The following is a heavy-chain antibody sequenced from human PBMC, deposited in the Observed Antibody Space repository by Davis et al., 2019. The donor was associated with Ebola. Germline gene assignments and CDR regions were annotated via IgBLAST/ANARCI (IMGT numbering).Heavy chain of an antibody. CDR3: ARDQGIKSSSQLYYYYGMDV. CDR1: GFTFSSYG. Sequence: PGGSLRLSCAASGFTFSSYGMHWVRQAPGKGLEWVAVIWYDGSNKYYADSVKGRFTISRDNSKNTLYLQMNSLRAEDTAVYYCARDQGIKSSSQLYYYYGMDVWGQGTTVTVSS. V-gene: IGHV3-33*01. J-gene: IGHJ6*02. CDR2: IWYDGSNK. D-gene: IGHD6-13*01.